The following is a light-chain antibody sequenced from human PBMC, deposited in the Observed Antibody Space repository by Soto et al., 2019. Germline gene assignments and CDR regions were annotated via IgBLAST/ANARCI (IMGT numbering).Light chain of an antibody. V-gene: IGLV6-57*01. CDR2: EDN. CDR1: SGSIASYY. J-gene: IGLJ7*01. Sequence: NFMLTQPHSVSVSPGKTVTVSCTRSSGSIASYYVQWYQQRPGSSPTTVIYEDNQRPSGVPDRFSGSIDSSSNSASLTISGLKTEDEADYYCQSYDSSNHAVFGGGTQLAVL. CDR3: QSYDSSNHAV.